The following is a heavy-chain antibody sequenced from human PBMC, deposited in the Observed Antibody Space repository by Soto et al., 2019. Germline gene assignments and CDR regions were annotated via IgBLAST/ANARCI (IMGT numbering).Heavy chain of an antibody. D-gene: IGHD3-10*01. V-gene: IGHV1-2*02. CDR3: ARDLCPLGSGSPCPTFGMDV. CDR1: GYTFTGHY. J-gene: IGHJ6*02. CDR2: LKPDNGGT. Sequence: QVQLVQSGAEVKPPGASVKVSCKASGYTFTGHYMHWVRQVSGRRLEFLGWLKPDNGGTYYAPKFKCRVTFTRDTSNTIAYMEMSGLRSDDTAVYFCARDLCPLGSGSPCPTFGMDVWGQGTTVAVTS.